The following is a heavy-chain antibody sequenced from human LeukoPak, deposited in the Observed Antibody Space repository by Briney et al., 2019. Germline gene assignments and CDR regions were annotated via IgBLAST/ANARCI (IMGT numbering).Heavy chain of an antibody. CDR1: GFTFSSYA. CDR2: ISGDGGST. D-gene: IGHD1-26*01. CDR3: ARDQWATLVQYYYGMDV. V-gene: IGHV3-23*01. J-gene: IGHJ6*02. Sequence: PGGSLRLSCAASGFTFSSYAMNWVRQAPGKGLEWVSAISGDGGSTYYIDSVKGRFTISRDNAKNTLYLQMNTLRAEDTAVYYCARDQWATLVQYYYGMDVWGQGTTVTVSS.